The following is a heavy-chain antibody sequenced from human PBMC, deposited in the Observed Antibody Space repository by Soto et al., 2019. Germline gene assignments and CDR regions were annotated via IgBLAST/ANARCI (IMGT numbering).Heavy chain of an antibody. J-gene: IGHJ4*02. Sequence: EVQLVESGGGLVQPGGSLRLSCAASGFTFSTYEMNWVRQAPGKGLEWVSYISSSGTTIYYADSVKGRFTISRDNAKNSLYLQMNSLRAEDTAVYYRALILFNYDIFTGRDYWGQGTLVTVSS. CDR2: ISSSGTTI. CDR1: GFTFSTYE. D-gene: IGHD3-9*01. V-gene: IGHV3-48*03. CDR3: ALILFNYDIFTGRDY.